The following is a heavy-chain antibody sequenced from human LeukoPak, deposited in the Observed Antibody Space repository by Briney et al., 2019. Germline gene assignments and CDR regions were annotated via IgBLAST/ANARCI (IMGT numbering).Heavy chain of an antibody. CDR3: AKVAEMATTTGYFDY. CDR2: VSYGGNEK. V-gene: IGHV3-30*18. CDR1: GFTFSTYG. J-gene: IGHJ4*02. Sequence: GGSLRLSCAASGFTFSTYGMPWVRQAPGKVLGWVAVVSYGGNEKYYADSVKGRFTISRDNFKNTLYLQMNSLRTEDTAVYYCAKVAEMATTTGYFDYWGQGTLVSVSS. D-gene: IGHD5-24*01.